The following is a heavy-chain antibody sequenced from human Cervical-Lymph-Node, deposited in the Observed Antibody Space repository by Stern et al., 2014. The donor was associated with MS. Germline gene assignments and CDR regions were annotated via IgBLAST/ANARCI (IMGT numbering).Heavy chain of an antibody. CDR1: GGSMNSRPYY. CDR2: IYISGST. D-gene: IGHD3/OR15-3a*01. Sequence: QVQLQESGPGLVKPSQTLSLTCTVSGGSMNSRPYYWNWLRQPAGKALEWIGRIYISGSTNYNPSLESPVTISIDTSQNKLSLKRGSVTAADTAVYYCAREGETSDFFPFDYWGQGAQVIVSS. J-gene: IGHJ4*02. CDR3: AREGETSDFFPFDY. V-gene: IGHV4-61*02.